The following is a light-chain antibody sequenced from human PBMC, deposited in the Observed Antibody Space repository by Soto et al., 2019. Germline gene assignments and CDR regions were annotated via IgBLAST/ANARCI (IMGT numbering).Light chain of an antibody. CDR2: AAS. J-gene: IGKJ1*01. Sequence: DIQLTQSLSSMSASVGDRVTITCRARQSISSYLNWYQQKLGQAPKLLIYAASSLPSGVPSRFSGSGSGTDFTLTISSLQPEDFATYYCQQSYSTLWTFGQGTKVEIK. V-gene: IGKV1-39*01. CDR1: QSISSY. CDR3: QQSYSTLWT.